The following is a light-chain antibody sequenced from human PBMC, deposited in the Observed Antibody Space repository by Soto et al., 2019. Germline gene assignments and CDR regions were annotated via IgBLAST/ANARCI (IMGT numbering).Light chain of an antibody. CDR1: QGIRND. CDR3: LQHNSYSWT. CDR2: AAS. Sequence: DIQMTQSPSSLSASVGDRVTITCRASQGIRNDIGWYQQKPGKAPKRLIYAASSLQSGAPSRFSGSGSGTEFTLTISSLQPEDFATYYCLQHNSYSWTFGQGTKVEIK. V-gene: IGKV1-17*01. J-gene: IGKJ1*01.